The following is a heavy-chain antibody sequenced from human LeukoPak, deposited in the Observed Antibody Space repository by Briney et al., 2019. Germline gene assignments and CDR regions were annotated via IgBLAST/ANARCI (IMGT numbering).Heavy chain of an antibody. D-gene: IGHD2-2*02. J-gene: IGHJ5*02. CDR3: AKDQYQLLYET. CDR1: GFTFTSYA. Sequence: GGSMRLSCAASGFTFTSYAMSWVRQAPGQGLEWVSAISGSGGSTYYADSVKGRFTISRDNSKNTLYLQMNSLRAEDTAVYYCAKDQYQLLYETWGQGTLVTVSS. V-gene: IGHV3-23*01. CDR2: ISGSGGST.